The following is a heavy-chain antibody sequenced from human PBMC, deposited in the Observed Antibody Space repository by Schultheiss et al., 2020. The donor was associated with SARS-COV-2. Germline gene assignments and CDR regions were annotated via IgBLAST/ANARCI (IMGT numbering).Heavy chain of an antibody. CDR1: GFTFSGYG. D-gene: IGHD3-3*01. Sequence: GGSLRLSCAASGFTFSGYGMHWVRQAPGKGLEWVSAISGSGGKTYYADSVTGRFTISRDSSKNTLYLQMNSLRAEDTAVYYCAKDAKLYDFWSGYVGGWFDPWGQGTLVTGSS. CDR2: ISGSGGKT. J-gene: IGHJ5*02. V-gene: IGHV3-23*01. CDR3: AKDAKLYDFWSGYVGGWFDP.